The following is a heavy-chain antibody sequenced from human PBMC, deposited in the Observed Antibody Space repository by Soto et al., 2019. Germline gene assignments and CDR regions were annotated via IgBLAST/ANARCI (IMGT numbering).Heavy chain of an antibody. Sequence: GGSLRLSCAASGFSFSSSVMHWVRQAPGKGLEWVAIILSDGTNRWYADSVRGRFTISRDNSKNTLYLQMNSLRAEDTALYYCAKTPYEELLPLASWGLGTLVTVSS. CDR3: AKTPYEELLPLAS. J-gene: IGHJ4*02. CDR2: ILSDGTNR. D-gene: IGHD2-15*01. CDR1: GFSFSSSV. V-gene: IGHV3-30*02.